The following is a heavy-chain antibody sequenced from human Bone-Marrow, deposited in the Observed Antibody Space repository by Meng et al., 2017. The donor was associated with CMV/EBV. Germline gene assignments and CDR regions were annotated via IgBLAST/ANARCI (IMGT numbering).Heavy chain of an antibody. CDR3: AKDFTGDAVDLLYDMDV. CDR1: GFTFSNYA. Sequence: GESLKIFCAASGFTFSNYAVSWVRQAPGKGLEWVSGIINSGDYTYYADSVKGRFIVSRDNSKNTLSLQMNSLRVEDTAIYYCAKDFTGDAVDLLYDMDVWGPGTTVTVSS. CDR2: IINSGDYT. V-gene: IGHV3-23*01. D-gene: IGHD7-27*01. J-gene: IGHJ6*02.